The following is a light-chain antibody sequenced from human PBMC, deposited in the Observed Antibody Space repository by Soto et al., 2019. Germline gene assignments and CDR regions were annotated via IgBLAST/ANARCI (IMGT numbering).Light chain of an antibody. CDR3: QQSYRFTWT. Sequence: DIQMTQSPSSLSASVGDRVTITCRASQSISSYLNWYQQKPGKAPKLLIYAASSLQSGVPSRFSGSGSGTDFTLTISSLQPEDFATYYCQQSYRFTWTFGQGTKVDIK. CDR1: QSISSY. V-gene: IGKV1-39*01. CDR2: AAS. J-gene: IGKJ1*01.